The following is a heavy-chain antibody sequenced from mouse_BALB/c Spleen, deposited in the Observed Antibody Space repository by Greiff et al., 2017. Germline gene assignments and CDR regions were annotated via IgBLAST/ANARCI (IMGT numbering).Heavy chain of an antibody. Sequence: EVQLQQSGPGLVKPSQSLSLTCTVTGYSITSDYAWNWIRQFPGNKLEWMGYISYSGSTSYNPSLKSRISITRDTSKNQFFLQLNSVTTEDTATYYCAKLGRGDYWGQGTSVTVSS. V-gene: IGHV3-2*02. CDR3: AKLGRGDY. D-gene: IGHD4-1*01. CDR2: ISYSGST. J-gene: IGHJ4*01. CDR1: GYSITSDYA.